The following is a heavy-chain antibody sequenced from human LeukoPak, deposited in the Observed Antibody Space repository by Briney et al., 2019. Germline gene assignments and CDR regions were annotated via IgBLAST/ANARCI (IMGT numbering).Heavy chain of an antibody. V-gene: IGHV4-59*01. CDR1: GGSISSYY. Sequence: PSETLSLTCTVSGGSISSYYWSWIRQPPGKGLEWIGYIYDSGSTNYNPSLMSRVTISVDTSKNQFSLKLSSVTAADTAVYYCARGGSGYDSFYYYGMDVWGQGTTVTVSS. CDR3: ARGGSGYDSFYYYGMDV. D-gene: IGHD5-12*01. CDR2: IYDSGST. J-gene: IGHJ6*02.